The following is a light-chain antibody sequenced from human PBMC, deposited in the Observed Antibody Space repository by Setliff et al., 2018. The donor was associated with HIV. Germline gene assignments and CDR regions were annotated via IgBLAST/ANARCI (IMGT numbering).Light chain of an antibody. CDR2: KNN. V-gene: IGLV1-47*01. Sequence: ALTQPPSASATPGQRVTISCSGNTSNIGTNDVYWYQQVPGTAPKLLISKNNQRPSGVPDRFSGSKSGTSASLAISGLRSEDEANYYCAAWDDSLNGPDYVFGTGTKVTVL. J-gene: IGLJ1*01. CDR1: TSNIGTND. CDR3: AAWDDSLNGPDYV.